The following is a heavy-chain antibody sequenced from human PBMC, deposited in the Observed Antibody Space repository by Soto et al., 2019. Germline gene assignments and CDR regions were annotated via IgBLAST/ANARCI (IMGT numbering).Heavy chain of an antibody. CDR2: IYSGGAT. Sequence: EVQLVESGGDLIQPGGSLRLSCAASGFTVSSHYMSWVRQAPGKGLEWVSVIYSGGATQYADSVKGRFTISRDNSKNTLYLQMNSLRAEDTAVYYCARVQLQWLPDYWGQGTLVTVSS. CDR1: GFTVSSHY. CDR3: ARVQLQWLPDY. J-gene: IGHJ4*02. D-gene: IGHD3-10*01. V-gene: IGHV3-53*01.